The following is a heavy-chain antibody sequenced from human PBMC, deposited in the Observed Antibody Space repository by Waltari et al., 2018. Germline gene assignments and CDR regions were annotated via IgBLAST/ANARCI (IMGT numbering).Heavy chain of an antibody. CDR3: ARWGWVDGATNLDY. CDR2: IYYSGST. V-gene: IGHV4-59*01. CDR1: GGSISSSY. D-gene: IGHD1-26*01. Sequence: QVQLQESGPGLVKPSETLSLTCTVSGGSISSSYWSWIRQPPGKGLEWIGYIYYSGSTNYNPSLKSRVTISVDTSKNQFSLKLSSVTAADTAVYYCARWGWVDGATNLDYWGQGTLVTVSS. J-gene: IGHJ4*02.